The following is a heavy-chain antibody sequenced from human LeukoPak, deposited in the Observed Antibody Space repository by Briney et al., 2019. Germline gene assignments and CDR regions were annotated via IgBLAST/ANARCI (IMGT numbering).Heavy chain of an antibody. D-gene: IGHD3-22*01. J-gene: IGHJ4*02. Sequence: SETLSLTCTVSSGSISTSNYYWGWVRQPPGKALEWIGNIFYSGSTYYSPSLKSRVTISLDTSRNQFSLKLSSVTAADTAVYFCARAPHFFDTSGSRYYFDYWGQGALVTVSS. CDR1: SGSISTSNYY. CDR2: IFYSGST. V-gene: IGHV4-39*07. CDR3: ARAPHFFDTSGSRYYFDY.